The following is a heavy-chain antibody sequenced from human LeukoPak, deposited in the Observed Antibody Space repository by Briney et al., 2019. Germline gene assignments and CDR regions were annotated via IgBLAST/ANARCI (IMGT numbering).Heavy chain of an antibody. D-gene: IGHD6-6*01. CDR1: GFTFDDYT. Sequence: PGGSLRLSCAASGFTFDDYTMHWVRQAPGKGLEWVTVISWDGGSTYYADSVKGRFTISRDNSKNSLYLQMNSLRTEDTALYYCAKDLGYSSSSFAFDYWGQGTLVTVSS. J-gene: IGHJ4*02. CDR3: AKDLGYSSSSFAFDY. CDR2: ISWDGGST. V-gene: IGHV3-43*01.